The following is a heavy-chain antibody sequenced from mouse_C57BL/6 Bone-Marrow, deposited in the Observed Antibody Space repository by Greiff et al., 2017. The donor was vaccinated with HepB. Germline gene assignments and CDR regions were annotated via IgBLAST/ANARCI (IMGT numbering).Heavy chain of an antibody. Sequence: QVQLQQPGAELVKPGASVKLSCKASGYTFTSYWMHWVKQRPGQGLEWIGMIHPNSGSTNYNEKFKSKATLTVDKSSSTAYMQLSSLTSEDSAVYYCASPYYYGSGAYYFGYWGQGTTLTVSS. CDR2: IHPNSGST. D-gene: IGHD1-1*01. V-gene: IGHV1-64*01. J-gene: IGHJ2*01. CDR3: ASPYYYGSGAYYFGY. CDR1: GYTFTSYW.